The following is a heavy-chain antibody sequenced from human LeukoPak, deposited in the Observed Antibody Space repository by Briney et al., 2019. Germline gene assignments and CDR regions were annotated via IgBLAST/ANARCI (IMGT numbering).Heavy chain of an antibody. J-gene: IGHJ4*02. Sequence: SQTLSLTCAVSGGSIMSGGYSWSWIRQTPEKGLEWIGHVFHSGDTEYNPSLKNRVAMSLVRSKNQVSLKLSSVTAADTAVYYCARDRGYSGYDYLQWGQGTLVTVSS. CDR3: ARDRGYSGYDYLQ. D-gene: IGHD5-12*01. V-gene: IGHV4-30-2*01. CDR2: VFHSGDT. CDR1: GGSIMSGGYS.